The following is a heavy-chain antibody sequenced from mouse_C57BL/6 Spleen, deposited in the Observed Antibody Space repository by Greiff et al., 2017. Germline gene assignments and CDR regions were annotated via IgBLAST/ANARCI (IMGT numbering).Heavy chain of an antibody. CDR2: IHPNSGST. V-gene: IGHV1-64*01. Sequence: QVQLQQPGAELVKPGASVKLSCKASGYTFTSYWMHWVKQRPGQGLEWIGMIHPNSGSTNYNEKFKSKATLTVDKSSSTAYMQLSSRTSEDSAFYYCARSGGKYYYYAMDYWGQGTSVTVSS. CDR1: GYTFTSYW. D-gene: IGHD2-1*01. J-gene: IGHJ4*01. CDR3: ARSGGKYYYYAMDY.